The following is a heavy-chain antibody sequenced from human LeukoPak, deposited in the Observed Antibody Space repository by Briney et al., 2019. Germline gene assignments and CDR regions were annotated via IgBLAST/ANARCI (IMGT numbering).Heavy chain of an antibody. V-gene: IGHV4-39*01. J-gene: IGHJ5*02. CDR2: IYYSGST. CDR3: ARPCLIGNWFDP. Sequence: SATLSFTCTVSGGSISSSSYYWGWIRQPPGKGLEWMGSIYYSGSTYYHPSLKSRATISVDTSKNQFSLKLSSVTAADTAVYYCARPCLIGNWFDPWGQGTLVTVSS. CDR1: GGSISSSSYY.